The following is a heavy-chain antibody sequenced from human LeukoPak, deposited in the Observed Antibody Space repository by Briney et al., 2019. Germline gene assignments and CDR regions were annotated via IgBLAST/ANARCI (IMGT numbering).Heavy chain of an antibody. CDR3: VRSFGY. Sequence: GESLKISCKASGYNFTNYWIGWVRQMSGKGLEWMGFIYPDDSDTTYSPSFRGQVTISADGSSSTAYLLWSSLEASDTAIYYCVRSFGYWGQGTLVTVSS. D-gene: IGHD3-10*01. J-gene: IGHJ4*02. V-gene: IGHV5-51*01. CDR2: IYPDDSDT. CDR1: GYNFTNYW.